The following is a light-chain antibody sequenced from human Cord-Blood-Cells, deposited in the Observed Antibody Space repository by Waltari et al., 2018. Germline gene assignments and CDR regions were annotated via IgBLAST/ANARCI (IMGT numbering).Light chain of an antibody. J-gene: IGKJ1*01. Sequence: EIVLTQSPGTLSFSPGERATLYCRASQSVRSSYLAWYQQKPGQASRLLSYGASSRTTGSPDRFSGSGSGTDFTLTISRLEPEDFAVYYCQQYGSAPFGQGTKVEIK. CDR2: GAS. V-gene: IGKV3-20*01. CDR1: QSVRSSY. CDR3: QQYGSAP.